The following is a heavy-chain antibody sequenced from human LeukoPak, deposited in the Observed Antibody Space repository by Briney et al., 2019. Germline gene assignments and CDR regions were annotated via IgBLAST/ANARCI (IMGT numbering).Heavy chain of an antibody. Sequence: SQTLSLTCAISGDSVSSNSAAWNWLRQSPSRGLEWLGRTYYRSKWYNDYAVSVKSRITINPDTSKNQFSLQLNSVTPEDTAVYYCARDLEGQLLLANWFDPWGQGTLVTVSS. J-gene: IGHJ5*02. D-gene: IGHD2-15*01. CDR3: ARDLEGQLLLANWFDP. CDR1: GDSVSSNSAA. CDR2: TYYRSKWYN. V-gene: IGHV6-1*01.